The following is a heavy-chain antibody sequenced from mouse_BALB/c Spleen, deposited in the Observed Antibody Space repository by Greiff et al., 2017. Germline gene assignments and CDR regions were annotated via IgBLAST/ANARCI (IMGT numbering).Heavy chain of an antibody. Sequence: EVQLQQSGPELVKPGASVKMSCTASGYTFTSYVMHWVKQKPGQGLEWIGYINPYNDGTKYNEKFKGKATLTSDKSSSTAYMELSSLTSEDSAVYYCARGDGSSPFAYWGQGTLVTVSA. V-gene: IGHV1-14*01. J-gene: IGHJ3*01. CDR1: GYTFTSYV. CDR3: ARGDGSSPFAY. D-gene: IGHD1-1*01. CDR2: INPYNDGT.